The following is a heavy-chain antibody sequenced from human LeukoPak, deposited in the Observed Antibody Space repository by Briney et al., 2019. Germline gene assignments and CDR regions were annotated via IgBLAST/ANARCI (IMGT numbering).Heavy chain of an antibody. J-gene: IGHJ3*02. V-gene: IGHV1-18*01. CDR1: GYTFTSYG. CDR2: ISAYNGNT. D-gene: IGHD3-22*01. CDR3: ARGVVAVQDAFHI. Sequence: ASVKVSCKASGYTFTSYGISWVRQAPRQGLEWMGWISAYNGNTNYAQKLQGSVTMTTDTSTSTAYMKLRSLRSDDTAVYYCARGVVAVQDAFHIWGQGTMVTVSS.